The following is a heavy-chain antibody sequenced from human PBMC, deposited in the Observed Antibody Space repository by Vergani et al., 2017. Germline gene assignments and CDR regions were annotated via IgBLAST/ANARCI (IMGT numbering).Heavy chain of an antibody. D-gene: IGHD1-20*01. CDR2: ISASGAPT. CDR1: GFNFGDYY. J-gene: IGHJ4*01. V-gene: IGHV3-23*04. CDR3: AGAYGRYDWFDY. Sequence: EVQLVESGGDLVQPGRSLRLPCQTSGFNFGDYYMAWIRLAPGKGLEWVSGISASGAPTYYADSVKGRVTISRDNSKNTLYLQMNSLRVEDTAVYYCAGAYGRYDWFDYWGQRTLVTVSS.